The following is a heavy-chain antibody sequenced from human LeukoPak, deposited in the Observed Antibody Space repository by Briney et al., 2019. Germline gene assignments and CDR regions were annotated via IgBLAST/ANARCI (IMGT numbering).Heavy chain of an antibody. CDR1: GFTFSDYY. CDR2: ISSSGSTI. D-gene: IGHD1-26*01. J-gene: IGHJ4*02. V-gene: IGHV3-11*01. CDR3: ARDGVGATSVGDGGPIDY. Sequence: GGSLRLSCAASGFTFSDYYMSWIRQAPGKGLEWVSYISSSGSTIHYADSVKGRFTISRDNAKNSLYLQMNSLRAEDTAVYYCARDGVGATSVGDGGPIDYWGQGKLVTVSS.